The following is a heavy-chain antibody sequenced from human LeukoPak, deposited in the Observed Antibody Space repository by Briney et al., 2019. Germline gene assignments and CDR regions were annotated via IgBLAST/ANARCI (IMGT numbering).Heavy chain of an antibody. CDR2: ISGRGGST. J-gene: IGHJ4*02. CDR1: GFTFSSYA. V-gene: IGHV3-23*01. Sequence: GGSLRLSCTASGFTFSSYAMNWVRQAPGKGLEWVSAISGRGGSTYYVDSVKGRFTISRDNSKNTLYLQMNSLRAEDTAVYYCAKARGVWGTMVGGVDYWGQGTLVTVSS. CDR3: AKARGVWGTMVGGVDY. D-gene: IGHD3-10*01.